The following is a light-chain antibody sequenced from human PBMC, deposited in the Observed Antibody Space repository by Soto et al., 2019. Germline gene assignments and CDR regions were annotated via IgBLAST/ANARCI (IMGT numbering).Light chain of an antibody. CDR2: ANN. CDR3: QSYDDTLSGSV. CDR1: GSNIGSGYD. J-gene: IGLJ1*01. Sequence: QSVLTQPPSVCGAPGQRVTISCTGSGSNIGSGYDVHWYQELPGTDPKLLIYANNNRPSGVPDRFSGSKSGTSASLTITALQAEDEADYYCQSYDDTLSGSVFGTGTKVTVL. V-gene: IGLV1-40*01.